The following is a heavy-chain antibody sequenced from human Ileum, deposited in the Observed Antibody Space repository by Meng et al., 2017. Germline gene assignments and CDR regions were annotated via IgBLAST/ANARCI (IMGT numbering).Heavy chain of an antibody. CDR1: GGSFSSGNW. J-gene: IGHJ1*01. CDR2: IFHTGNT. D-gene: IGHD2-15*01. Sequence: QMQMQESGPGLVKPSGTLSLTCGLSGGSFSSGNWWGWVRQPPGKGLEWIGEIFHTGNTNYNPSLQSRVSLSIDKSKNQFSLKVISVTAADTAVYYCVNYCSGGKCSPNEKTQHWGQGTLVTVSS. CDR3: VNYCSGGKCSPNEKTQH. V-gene: IGHV4-4*02.